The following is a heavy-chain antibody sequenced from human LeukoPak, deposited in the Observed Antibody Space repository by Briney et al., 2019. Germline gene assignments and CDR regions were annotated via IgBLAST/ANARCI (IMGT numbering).Heavy chain of an antibody. D-gene: IGHD2-15*01. CDR1: GFTVSSNY. Sequence: GGFLRLSCAASGFTVSSNYMSWVRQPPGKGLEWVSIIYSAGLTYHADSVKGRFTISRDNSKNTLYLQMNRLRADDTAVYYCARELPFEDWGQGSLVTVSS. CDR3: ARELPFED. V-gene: IGHV3-53*01. CDR2: IYSAGLT. J-gene: IGHJ4*02.